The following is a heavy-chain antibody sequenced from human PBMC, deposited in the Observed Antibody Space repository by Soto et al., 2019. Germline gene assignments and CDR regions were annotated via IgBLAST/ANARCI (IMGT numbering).Heavy chain of an antibody. CDR3: ARGYYHGSGRIYYYYGMDV. V-gene: IGHV4-34*01. J-gene: IGHJ6*02. Sequence: AETLSLTCAVYGGSFSGYYWSWIRQPPGKGLEWIGEINHSGITNYNPSLKRRVTISVDTSKNQFSLKLSSVTAADTAVYYCARGYYHGSGRIYYYYGMDVWGPGPTLTLS. CDR1: GGSFSGYY. D-gene: IGHD3-10*01. CDR2: INHSGIT.